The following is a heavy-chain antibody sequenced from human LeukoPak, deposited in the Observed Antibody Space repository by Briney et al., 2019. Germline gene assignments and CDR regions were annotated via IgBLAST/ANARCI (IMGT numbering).Heavy chain of an antibody. Sequence: GGSLRLSCAASGFTFSSYSMNWVRQAPGKGLEWVSSISSSSSYIYYADSVKGRFTISRDNAKNSLYLQTNSLRAEDTAVYYCARDKGNWEHYWGQGTLVTVSS. J-gene: IGHJ4*02. CDR1: GFTFSSYS. CDR3: ARDKGNWEHY. D-gene: IGHD7-27*01. CDR2: ISSSSSYI. V-gene: IGHV3-21*01.